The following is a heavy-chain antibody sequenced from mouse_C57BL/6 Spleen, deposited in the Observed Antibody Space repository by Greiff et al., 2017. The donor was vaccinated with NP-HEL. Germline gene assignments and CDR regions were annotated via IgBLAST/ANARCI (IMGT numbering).Heavy chain of an antibody. V-gene: IGHV1-64*01. Sequence: QVQLQQPGAELVKPGASVKLSCKASGYTFTSYWMHWVKQRPGQGLEWIGMIHPNSGSTNYNEKFKSKATLTVDKSSSTAYMQLSSLTSEDSAVYYCARSRAYYSNLYYFDYWGQGTTLTVSS. CDR1: GYTFTSYW. CDR2: IHPNSGST. J-gene: IGHJ2*01. D-gene: IGHD2-5*01. CDR3: ARSRAYYSNLYYFDY.